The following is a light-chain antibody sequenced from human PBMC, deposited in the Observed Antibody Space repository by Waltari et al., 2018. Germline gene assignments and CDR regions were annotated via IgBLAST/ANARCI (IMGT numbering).Light chain of an antibody. CDR1: QTVFNNY. Sequence: DIVLTQSPGTLSLSPGGRATLSCRASQTVFNNYLAWYQQRPGQAPSLLIHRASNRATGIPDRFSGSGSGTDFTLTISRLEPEDFAVYYCQEYGDSPPYTFGQGTKVEIK. J-gene: IGKJ2*01. CDR2: RAS. V-gene: IGKV3-20*01. CDR3: QEYGDSPPYT.